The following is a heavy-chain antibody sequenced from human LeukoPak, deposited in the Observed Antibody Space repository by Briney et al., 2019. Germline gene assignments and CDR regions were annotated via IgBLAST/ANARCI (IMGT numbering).Heavy chain of an antibody. J-gene: IGHJ4*02. D-gene: IGHD5-18*01. Sequence: GGTLRLSCAASGFTFSSYEMNWVRQAPGKGLEWVSYISSSGSTIYYADSVKGRFTISRDNAKNSLYLQMNSLRAEDTAVYYCARKGYSYGCYWGQGTLVTVSS. CDR1: GFTFSSYE. V-gene: IGHV3-48*03. CDR3: ARKGYSYGCY. CDR2: ISSSGSTI.